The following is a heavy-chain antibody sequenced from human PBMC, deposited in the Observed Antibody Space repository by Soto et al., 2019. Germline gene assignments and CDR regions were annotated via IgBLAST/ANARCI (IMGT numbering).Heavy chain of an antibody. D-gene: IGHD1-7*01. CDR1: GFTFGDYA. CDR3: TRGQGQGDWNYQYYFDY. J-gene: IGHJ4*02. Sequence: GGSLRLSCTASGFTFGDYAMSWVRQAPGKGLEWVGFIRSKAYGGTTEYAASVKGRLTISRDDSKSIAYLQMNSLKTEDTAVYYCTRGQGQGDWNYQYYFDYWGQGTLVTVSS. CDR2: IRSKAYGGTT. V-gene: IGHV3-49*04.